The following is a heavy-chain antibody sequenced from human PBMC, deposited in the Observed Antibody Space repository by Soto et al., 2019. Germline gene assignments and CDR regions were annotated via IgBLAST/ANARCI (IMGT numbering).Heavy chain of an antibody. CDR2: IYYTGNT. J-gene: IGHJ4*02. CDR3: ATSSGLR. CDR1: GDSSVSSSSYY. D-gene: IGHD6-19*01. V-gene: IGHV4-39*07. Sequence: SETLSLTCTVSGDSSVSSSSYYWGWIRQPPGKGLEWIGSIYYTGNTFYSPSFRSRLTISVDTSKNQFSLKLSSVTAADTAVYYCATSSGLRWGQGTLVTVSS.